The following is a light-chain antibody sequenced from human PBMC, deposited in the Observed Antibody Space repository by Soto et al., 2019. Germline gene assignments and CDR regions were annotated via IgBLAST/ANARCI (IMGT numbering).Light chain of an antibody. CDR2: GAS. J-gene: IGKJ3*01. Sequence: EIVMTQSPATLSVSPGERATLSCRASQSVSSYLAWYQQKPGQAPRLLIYGASTRATVIPARFSGGGSGTEFTLTISSLQSEDFAVYYCQQYNNWPFTFGPGTKVDIK. CDR3: QQYNNWPFT. CDR1: QSVSSY. V-gene: IGKV3-15*01.